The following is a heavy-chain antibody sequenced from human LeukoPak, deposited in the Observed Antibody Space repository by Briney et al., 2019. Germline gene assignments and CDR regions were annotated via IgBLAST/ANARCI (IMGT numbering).Heavy chain of an antibody. Sequence: SETLSLTCTVSGGSISSYYWSWIRQPPGKGLEWIGYIYYSGSTNYNPSLKSRVTISVDTSKNQFSLKLSSVTAADTAVYYCARDPTDSSLYDSSGYLDYWGQGTLVTVSS. D-gene: IGHD3-22*01. CDR3: ARDPTDSSLYDSSGYLDY. V-gene: IGHV4-59*01. CDR1: GGSISSYY. J-gene: IGHJ4*02. CDR2: IYYSGST.